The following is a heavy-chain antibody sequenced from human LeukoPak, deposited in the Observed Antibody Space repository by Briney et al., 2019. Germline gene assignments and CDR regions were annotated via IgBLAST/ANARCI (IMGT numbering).Heavy chain of an antibody. CDR2: ISSSSSTI. CDR1: GFTFSSYS. V-gene: IGHV3-48*01. CDR3: ARARRNGFGI. J-gene: IGHJ3*02. Sequence: GGSLRLSCAASGFTFSSYSMNWVRQAPGRGLEWVSYISSSSSTIYYADSLKGRFTISRDNAKNSLYLQMNSLRAEDTAVYYCARARRNGFGIWGQGTMISVSS.